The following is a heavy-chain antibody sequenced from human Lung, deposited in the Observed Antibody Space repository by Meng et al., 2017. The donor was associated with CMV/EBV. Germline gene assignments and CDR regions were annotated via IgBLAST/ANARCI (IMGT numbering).Heavy chain of an antibody. Sequence: ASGEKLDIDCITWGRQDPGQGREWVGWVGAENGETNYGQKFQGRVTVTADTFTKTAYMEMRSLRSDDSAIYYCARAGAAVTTNFDFWGQGTLVTVSS. J-gene: IGHJ4*02. V-gene: IGHV1-18*01. D-gene: IGHD4-17*01. CDR3: ARAGAAVTTNFDF. CDR1: GEKLDIDC. CDR2: VGAENGET.